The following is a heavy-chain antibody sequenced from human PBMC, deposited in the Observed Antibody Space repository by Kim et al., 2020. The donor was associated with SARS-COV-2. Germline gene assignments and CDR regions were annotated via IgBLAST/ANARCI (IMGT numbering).Heavy chain of an antibody. J-gene: IGHJ4*02. D-gene: IGHD6-13*01. Sequence: DSVRGRFTISRDNSKNTLYLQMNSLSAEDTAVYYCARVPSSSWELYYFDYWGQGTLVTVSS. V-gene: IGHV3-30*07. CDR3: ARVPSSSWELYYFDY.